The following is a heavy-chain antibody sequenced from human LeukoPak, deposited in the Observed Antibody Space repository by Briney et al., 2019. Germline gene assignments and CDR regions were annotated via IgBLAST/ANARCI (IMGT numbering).Heavy chain of an antibody. Sequence: GASVKVSCKASGYTFTGYYIHWVRQAPGQGLEWMGWINPNSGGTNYAQKFQGRVTMTRDTSIRTAYMELSRLRSDDTAVYYCARLGVKAFSLSGTLRGLEYYYYMDVWGKGTTVTVSS. CDR3: ARLGVKAFSLSGTLRGLEYYYYMDV. J-gene: IGHJ6*03. D-gene: IGHD3-16*02. V-gene: IGHV1-2*02. CDR2: INPNSGGT. CDR1: GYTFTGYY.